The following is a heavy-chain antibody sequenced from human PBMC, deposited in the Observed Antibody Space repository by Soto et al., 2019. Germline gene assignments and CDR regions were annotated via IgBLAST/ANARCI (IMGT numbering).Heavy chain of an antibody. CDR2: ISAYNGNT. D-gene: IGHD3-10*01. V-gene: IGHV1-18*01. CDR1: GYTFTRYG. Sequence: SVKVSCKASGYTFTRYGISWVRHAPGQGLEWMGWISAYNGNTNYAQKLQGRVTMTTDTSTSTAYMELRSLRSDDTAVYYCARLYDSGPYDAFDIWGKGTMVTVSS. CDR3: ARLYDSGPYDAFDI. J-gene: IGHJ3*02.